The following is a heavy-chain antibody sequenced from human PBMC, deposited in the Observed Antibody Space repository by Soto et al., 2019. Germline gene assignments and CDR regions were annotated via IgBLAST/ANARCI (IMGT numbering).Heavy chain of an antibody. J-gene: IGHJ6*02. CDR3: AKDYGAAQDYYYYYGMDV. CDR1: GFTFSSYG. D-gene: IGHD6-6*01. Sequence: QVQLVESGGGVVQPGRSLRLSCAASGFTFSSYGMHWVRQAPGKGLQWVAIISFDGSNKYYADSVKGRFTISRDNSKNTLYRQVNSLRGEDTAVYYCAKDYGAAQDYYYYYGMDVWGQGTTVTVSS. V-gene: IGHV3-30*18. CDR2: ISFDGSNK.